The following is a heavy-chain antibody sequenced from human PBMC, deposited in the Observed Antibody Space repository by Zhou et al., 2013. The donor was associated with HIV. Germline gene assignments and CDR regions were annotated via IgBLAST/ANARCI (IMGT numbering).Heavy chain of an antibody. CDR1: GGTFSSYA. J-gene: IGHJ2*01. Sequence: QVQLVQSGAEVKKPGSSVKVSCKASGGTFSSYAISWVRQAPGQGLEWMGGIIPIFGTANYAQKFQGRVTITTDESTSTAYMELSSLRSEDTAVYYCARGPPIKYDSSGPDWYFDLWGRGTLVTVSS. D-gene: IGHD3-22*01. CDR2: IIPIFGTA. CDR3: ARGPPIKYDSSGPDWYFDL. V-gene: IGHV1-69*05.